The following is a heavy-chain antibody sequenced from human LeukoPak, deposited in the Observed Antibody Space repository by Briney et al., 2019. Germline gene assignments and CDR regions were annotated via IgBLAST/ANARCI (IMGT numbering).Heavy chain of an antibody. D-gene: IGHD3-3*01. CDR3: ARLREIPVFGVVTKSTSYFDY. Sequence: PGGSLRLSCAASGFTFSNYRMHWVRQAPGKGLVWVSRINSDGINTSYADSVKGRFTISRDNAKNSLYLQMNSLRAEDTAVYYCARLREIPVFGVVTKSTSYFDYWGQGTLVTVSS. CDR2: INSDGINT. J-gene: IGHJ4*02. V-gene: IGHV3-74*01. CDR1: GFTFSNYR.